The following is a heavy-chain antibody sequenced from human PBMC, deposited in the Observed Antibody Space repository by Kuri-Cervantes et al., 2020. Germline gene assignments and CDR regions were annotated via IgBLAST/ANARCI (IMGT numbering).Heavy chain of an antibody. J-gene: IGHJ4*02. Sequence: GESLKISCKGSGYGFTSYWIGWVRQAPGQGLEWMGWINAGNGDTKYSQKFRDRVAITRDTSATTAYLELSSLRSEDTAVYYCARGDYGYGFDYWGQGTLVTVSS. V-gene: IGHV1-3*01. CDR2: INAGNGDT. CDR1: GYGFTSYW. CDR3: ARGDYGYGFDY. D-gene: IGHD3-16*01.